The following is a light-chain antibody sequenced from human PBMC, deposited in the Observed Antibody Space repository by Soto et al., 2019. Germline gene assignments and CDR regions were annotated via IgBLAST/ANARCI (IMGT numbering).Light chain of an antibody. V-gene: IGKV1D-12*01. CDR3: QQADSFPLT. CDR1: QDISNS. J-gene: IGKJ4*01. CDR2: AAS. Sequence: DIQMTQSPSSVSASVGDRVTITCRASQDISNSLAWYQQKPGKAPKLLIYAASSLQSGVPSRFSGSGSVTDFTLTISSLQPEDFATYYCQQADSFPLTFGGGTKVEIK.